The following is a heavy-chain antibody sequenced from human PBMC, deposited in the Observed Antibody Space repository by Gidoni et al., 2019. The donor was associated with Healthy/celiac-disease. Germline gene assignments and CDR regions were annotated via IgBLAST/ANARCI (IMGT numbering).Heavy chain of an antibody. CDR2: IDYSGST. CDR1: GVSLSSSSYY. CDR3: ARRQNYYGSGSWFDY. D-gene: IGHD3-10*01. V-gene: IGHV4-39*01. J-gene: IGHJ4*02. Sequence: QVQLQESGPGLVKPSETLSLTCTVSGVSLSSSSYYWGWIRQPPGRGLEWIVSIDYSGSTHYNPSLNSRVTISVDTSKNQFSLRLSSVTAADTAVYYCARRQNYYGSGSWFDYWGQGTLVTLSS.